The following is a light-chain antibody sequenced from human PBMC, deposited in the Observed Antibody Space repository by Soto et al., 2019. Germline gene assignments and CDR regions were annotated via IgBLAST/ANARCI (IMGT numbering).Light chain of an antibody. Sequence: QSALTQPASVSGSPGQSISISCIGTSMNVGAFNDVSWYQHHPGKAPQLTIYDVTSRPSGVSNRFSASKSGNTASLTISGLQAEDEADYYCSSYTTRNTEVFGTGTKVTVL. V-gene: IGLV2-14*03. CDR2: DVT. CDR1: SMNVGAFND. J-gene: IGLJ1*01. CDR3: SSYTTRNTEV.